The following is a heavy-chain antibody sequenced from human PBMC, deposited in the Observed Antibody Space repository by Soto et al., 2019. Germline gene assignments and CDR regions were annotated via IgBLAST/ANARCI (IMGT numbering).Heavy chain of an antibody. CDR1: GFTFSSYG. D-gene: IGHD6-19*01. V-gene: IGHV3-30*18. Sequence: QVQLVESGGGVVQPGRSLRLSCAVSGFTFSSYGMHWVRQAPGKGLEWVAVISYDGSNKYYADSVKGRFTISRDNSKNTLHLQMNSLRVEDTAVYYCAKQVTPHSSGWPDAFDIWGQGTMVSVSS. J-gene: IGHJ3*02. CDR2: ISYDGSNK. CDR3: AKQVTPHSSGWPDAFDI.